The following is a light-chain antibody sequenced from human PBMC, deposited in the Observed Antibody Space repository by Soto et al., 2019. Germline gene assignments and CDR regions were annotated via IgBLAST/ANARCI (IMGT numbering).Light chain of an antibody. CDR2: GAS. J-gene: IGKJ1*01. V-gene: IGKV3-15*01. Sequence: EIVMTQSPATLSESPGERVTLSCRASQSVSRTLAWYQQKPGQAPRLLIYGASTRATSVPARFTGSGSGTEFTLTISSLQSEDFAVYYWQQYNSGWTFGQGTKVEIK. CDR1: QSVSRT. CDR3: QQYNSGWT.